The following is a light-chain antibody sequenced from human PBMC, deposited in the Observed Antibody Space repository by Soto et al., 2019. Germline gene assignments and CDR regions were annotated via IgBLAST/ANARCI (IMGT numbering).Light chain of an antibody. Sequence: QSALTQPASVSGSPGQSITISCTGTSSDVGGYEFVSWYQQHPGKAHKLMIYEVSNRHSGVSNRFSGSKSGNTAYLTISGLQAEDEADYYCSSFSSGSSLFGTETKVTVL. CDR3: SSFSSGSSL. J-gene: IGLJ1*01. V-gene: IGLV2-14*01. CDR2: EVS. CDR1: SSDVGGYEF.